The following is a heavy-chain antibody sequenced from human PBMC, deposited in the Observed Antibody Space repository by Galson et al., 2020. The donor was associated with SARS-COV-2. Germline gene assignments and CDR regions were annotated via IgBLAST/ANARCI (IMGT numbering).Heavy chain of an antibody. D-gene: IGHD2-2*02. V-gene: IGHV4-39*01. CDR1: GLSINHSTYF. CDR3: AGYCTTTDCYKTRVRSDAFDI. J-gene: IGHJ3*02. CDR2: IPYSGPT. Sequence: SETLSLTCTVSGLSINHSTYFWGWIRQSPAGGLEWIGTIPYSGPTHYNPSLKSRVTIAVDTSKNQFSLRLSSVTGADTALYYCAGYCTTTDCYKTRVRSDAFDIWGQGTMLTVSS.